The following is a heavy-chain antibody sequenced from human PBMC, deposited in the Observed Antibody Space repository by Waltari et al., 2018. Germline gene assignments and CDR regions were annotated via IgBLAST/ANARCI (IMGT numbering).Heavy chain of an antibody. V-gene: IGHV5-10-1*03. D-gene: IGHD5-12*01. CDR3: ARRDYSGYDETFDH. Sequence: DVQLVQSGTEVKKPGESLTISCTGSASRFTDYWIIWVRQKPGKGLEWMGRIDPNDSSNNYSPSFQGHVTMSTDKSTKTAYLQWSSLQASDTAIYYCARRDYSGYDETFDHWGQGTQVTVS. J-gene: IGHJ4*02. CDR2: IDPNDSSN. CDR1: ASRFTDYW.